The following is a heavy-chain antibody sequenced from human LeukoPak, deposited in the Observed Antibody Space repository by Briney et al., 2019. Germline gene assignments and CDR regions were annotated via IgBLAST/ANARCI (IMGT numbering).Heavy chain of an antibody. D-gene: IGHD3-22*01. CDR3: ARDRPYYYDIPPTITPFDY. J-gene: IGHJ4*02. CDR1: GGSFSGYY. V-gene: IGHV3-7*03. Sequence: PSETLSLTCAVYGGSFSGYYWSWVRQAPGKGLEWVANIKQDGSEKYYVDSVKGRFTISRDNAKNSLYLQMNSLRAEDTAVYYCARDRPYYYDIPPTITPFDYWGQGTLVTVSS. CDR2: IKQDGSEK.